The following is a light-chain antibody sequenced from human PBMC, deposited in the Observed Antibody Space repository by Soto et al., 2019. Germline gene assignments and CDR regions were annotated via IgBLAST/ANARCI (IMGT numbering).Light chain of an antibody. J-gene: IGLJ2*01. CDR2: EVS. CDR1: SSDVGGYNY. V-gene: IGLV2-8*01. CDR3: SSYAGSNNFG. Sequence: QSALTLPPSASGSPGQSVTISCTGTSSDVGGYNYVSWYQQHPGKAPKLMIYEVSKRPSGVPDRFSSSKSGHKVSLTVSGIQGENEAHNYSSSYAGSNNFGFGGGTKLTVL.